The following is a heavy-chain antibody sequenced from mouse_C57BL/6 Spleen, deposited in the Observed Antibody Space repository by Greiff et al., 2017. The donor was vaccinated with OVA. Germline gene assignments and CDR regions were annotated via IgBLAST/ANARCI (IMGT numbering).Heavy chain of an antibody. CDR2: ICSGGST. CDR1: GFSLTSYG. J-gene: IGHJ1*03. D-gene: IGHD2-4*01. CDR3: ARKDYDYDGYFDV. V-gene: IGHV2-2*01. Sequence: VQLQQSGPGLVQPSQSLSISCTVSGFSLTSYGVHWVRQSPGKGLEWLGVICSGGSTDYNAAFISRLSISKNNSKSQVFLKMNSLQADDTAIYYCARKDYDYDGYFDVWGTGTTVTVSS.